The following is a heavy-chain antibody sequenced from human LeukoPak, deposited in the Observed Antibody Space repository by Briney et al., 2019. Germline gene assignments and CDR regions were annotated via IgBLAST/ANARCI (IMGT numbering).Heavy chain of an antibody. V-gene: IGHV3-23*01. D-gene: IGHD5-18*01. CDR2: VSGSGNSA. CDR3: AKDRYSYAFEYSDS. CDR1: GFTFRSYA. Sequence: PGGSLRLSCAASGFTFRSYAMSWVRQAPGKGLEWISTVSGSGNSAYYTNSLRGRFTISRDNSKNTLYLRMVSLRAGDTAVYYCAKDRYSYAFEYSDSWGQGTLVTVSS. J-gene: IGHJ4*02.